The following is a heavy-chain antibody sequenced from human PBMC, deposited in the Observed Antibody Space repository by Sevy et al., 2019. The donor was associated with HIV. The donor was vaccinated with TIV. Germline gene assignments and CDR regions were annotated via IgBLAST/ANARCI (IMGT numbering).Heavy chain of an antibody. CDR3: ARGHYYDSSGYYEKVFDY. Sequence: ASVKVSCKASGYTFTSYYMHWVRQAPGQGLEWMGIINPSGGSTSYEQKFQGRVTMTRDTSTSTVYMEMSSLRSEDTAVYYCARGHYYDSSGYYEKVFDYWGQGTLVTVSS. D-gene: IGHD3-22*01. V-gene: IGHV1-46*01. CDR2: INPSGGST. CDR1: GYTFTSYY. J-gene: IGHJ4*02.